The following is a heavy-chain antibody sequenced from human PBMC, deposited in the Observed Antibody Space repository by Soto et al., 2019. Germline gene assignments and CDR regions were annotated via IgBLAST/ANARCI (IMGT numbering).Heavy chain of an antibody. V-gene: IGHV4-59*01. D-gene: IGHD2-15*01. CDR3: ARADPDASVGY. J-gene: IGHJ4*02. CDR1: GGSMSSYY. CDR2: ISYSGST. Sequence: SETLSLTCTVSGGSMSSYYWTWLRQSPGRGLEWIGYISYSGSTYYNPSLKSRVTISADTSKNQFSLRMNSMIAADTAVYYCARADPDASVGYWGQVTLVTSPQ.